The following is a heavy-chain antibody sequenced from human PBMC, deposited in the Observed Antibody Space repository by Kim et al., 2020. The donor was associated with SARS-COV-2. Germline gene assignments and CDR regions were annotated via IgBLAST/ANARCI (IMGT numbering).Heavy chain of an antibody. CDR2: IWYDGSKK. Sequence: GGSLRLSCAASGFTFSTYGIHWVRQAPGKGLEWVAVIWYDGSKKYYGDSVKGRFAVSRDNSKNTVYLQMNSLRAEDTAVYYCARVVGCSGGSCTGYLDYWGQGALVTVSS. D-gene: IGHD2-15*01. V-gene: IGHV3-33*01. CDR1: GFTFSTYG. CDR3: ARVVGCSGGSCTGYLDY. J-gene: IGHJ4*02.